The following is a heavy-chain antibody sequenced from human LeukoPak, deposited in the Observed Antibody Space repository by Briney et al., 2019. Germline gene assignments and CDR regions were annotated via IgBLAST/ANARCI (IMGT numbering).Heavy chain of an antibody. V-gene: IGHV3-11*01. CDR1: GFTFSDYY. Sequence: GGSLRLSCAASGFTFSDYYMSWIRQAPGKGLEWVSYISSSGSTIYYADSVKGRFTISRDNAKNSLYLQMNSLRAEDTAVYYCAREGVLKIPPQYYYYYMDVWGKGTTVTVSS. CDR3: AREGVLKIPPQYYYYYMDV. J-gene: IGHJ6*03. D-gene: IGHD2-8*01. CDR2: ISSSGSTI.